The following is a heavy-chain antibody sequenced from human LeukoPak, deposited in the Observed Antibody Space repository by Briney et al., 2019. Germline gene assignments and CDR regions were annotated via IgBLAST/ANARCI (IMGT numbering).Heavy chain of an antibody. J-gene: IGHJ6*02. CDR3: ASMLGVAAAGTGHYYYGMDV. CDR1: GGSISSGDYY. V-gene: IGHV4-39*07. CDR2: INHSGST. Sequence: SETLSLTCTVSGGSISSGDYYWSWIRQPPGKGLEWIGEINHSGSTNYNPSLKSRVTISVDTSKNQFSLKLSSVTAADTAVYYCASMLGVAAAGTGHYYYGMDVWGQGTTVTVSS. D-gene: IGHD6-13*01.